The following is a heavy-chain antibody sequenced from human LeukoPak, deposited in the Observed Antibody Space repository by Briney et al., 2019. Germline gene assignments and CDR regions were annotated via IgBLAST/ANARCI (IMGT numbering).Heavy chain of an antibody. Sequence: SGGSLRLSCAASGFTFSDYYMSWIRQAPGKGLEWVASINPDGNKKYSADSVKGRFTISRDNAENSLYLQMNSLRAEDTAAYYCARHGFVYWGQGTLVTVSS. D-gene: IGHD2-15*01. CDR3: ARHGFVY. J-gene: IGHJ4*02. CDR2: INPDGNKK. V-gene: IGHV3-7*01. CDR1: GFTFSDYY.